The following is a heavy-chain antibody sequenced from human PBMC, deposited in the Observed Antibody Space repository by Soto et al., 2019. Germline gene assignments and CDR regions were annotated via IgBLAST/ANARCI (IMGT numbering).Heavy chain of an antibody. CDR2: ISGSGGST. J-gene: IGHJ4*02. V-gene: IGHV3-23*01. CDR3: AKDYLYYYDSSGLFDY. D-gene: IGHD3-22*01. Sequence: GGSLRLSCAASGFTFSSYAMSWVRQSPGKGLEWVSAISGSGGSTYYADSVKGRFTISRDNSKNTLYLQMNSLRAEDTAVYYCAKDYLYYYDSSGLFDYWGQGTLVTVSS. CDR1: GFTFSSYA.